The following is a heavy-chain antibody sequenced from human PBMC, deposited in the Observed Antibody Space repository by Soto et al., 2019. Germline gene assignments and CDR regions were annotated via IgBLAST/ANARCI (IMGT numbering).Heavy chain of an antibody. CDR2: TRNKANSYTT. CDR1: GFTFSDHY. D-gene: IGHD3-10*01. V-gene: IGHV3-72*01. Sequence: GGSLRLSCAASGFTFSDHYMDWVRQAPGKGLEWVGRTRNKANSYTTEYAASVKGRFTISRDDSKNSLYLQMNSLKTEDTAVYYCARAYYGSGSYYNAFDIWGQGTMVIVSS. J-gene: IGHJ3*02. CDR3: ARAYYGSGSYYNAFDI.